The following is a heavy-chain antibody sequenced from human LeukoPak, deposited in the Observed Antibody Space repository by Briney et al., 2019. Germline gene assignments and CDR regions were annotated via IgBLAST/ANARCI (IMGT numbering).Heavy chain of an antibody. Sequence: GGSLRLSCSASGFTFSSYTMHWVRQAPGKGLQYVSAISNNGGSTYYADSVKGRFTISRDNSKNTLYLQMSSLRADDTAVYYCVKGGFCSSTNCYGSVVDHYYGMDVWGQGTTVTVSS. D-gene: IGHD2-2*01. J-gene: IGHJ6*02. CDR1: GFTFSSYT. CDR3: VKGGFCSSTNCYGSVVDHYYGMDV. V-gene: IGHV3-64D*06. CDR2: ISNNGGST.